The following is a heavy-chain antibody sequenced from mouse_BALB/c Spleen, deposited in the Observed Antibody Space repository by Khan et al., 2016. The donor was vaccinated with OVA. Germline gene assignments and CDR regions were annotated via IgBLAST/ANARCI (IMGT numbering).Heavy chain of an antibody. CDR1: GFSLTNYG. CDR2: IWSGGNT. V-gene: IGHV2-2*03. Sequence: QVQLQQSGPGLVQPSQSLSITCTVSGFSLTNYGVHWIRQSPGRGLEWLGLIWSGGNTDYNAAFISRLTISKDNTKSQVFFKMNSLQSNVTAVYYCARKRGVHYNMDFWGQGISVSVSS. J-gene: IGHJ4*01. CDR3: ARKRGVHYNMDF.